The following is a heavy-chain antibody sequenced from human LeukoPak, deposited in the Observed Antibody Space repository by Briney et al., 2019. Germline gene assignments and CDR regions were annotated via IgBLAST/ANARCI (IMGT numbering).Heavy chain of an antibody. CDR1: GYTFTGYY. J-gene: IGHJ4*02. V-gene: IGHV1-2*02. CDR2: INPNSGGT. D-gene: IGHD2-2*01. CDR3: ARMASIVVVPAAHFDY. Sequence: ASVKVSCKASGYTFTGYYMHWVRQAPGQGPEWMGWINPNSGGTNYAQKFQGRVTMTRDTSISTAYMELSRLRSDDTAVYYCARMASIVVVPAAHFDYWGQGTLVTVSS.